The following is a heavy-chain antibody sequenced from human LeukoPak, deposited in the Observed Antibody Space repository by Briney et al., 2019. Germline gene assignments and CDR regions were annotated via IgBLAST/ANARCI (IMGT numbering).Heavy chain of an antibody. CDR1: GFTFSSYA. J-gene: IGHJ4*02. CDR3: AKGGYFDMYYFDY. CDR2: ISGSGGST. Sequence: GGSLRLSCAASGFTFSSYAMSWVRQAPGKGLEWVSAISGSGGSTYYADSVKGRFTISRDNSKNSLYLQMNSLRTEDTALYYCAKGGYFDMYYFDYWGQGTLVTVSS. D-gene: IGHD3-9*01. V-gene: IGHV3-23*01.